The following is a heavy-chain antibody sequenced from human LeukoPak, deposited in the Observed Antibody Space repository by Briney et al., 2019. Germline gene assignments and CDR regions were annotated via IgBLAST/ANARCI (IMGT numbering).Heavy chain of an antibody. Sequence: AGGSLRLSCAASGFTFSSYGMHWVRQAPGKGMEWAAVISYDGSNKYYADSVKGRFTISRDNSKNTLYLQMNSLRAEDTAVYYCAKDRYGYNPLFDYWGQGTLVTVSS. J-gene: IGHJ4*02. CDR3: AKDRYGYNPLFDY. CDR2: ISYDGSNK. D-gene: IGHD5-24*01. V-gene: IGHV3-30*18. CDR1: GFTFSSYG.